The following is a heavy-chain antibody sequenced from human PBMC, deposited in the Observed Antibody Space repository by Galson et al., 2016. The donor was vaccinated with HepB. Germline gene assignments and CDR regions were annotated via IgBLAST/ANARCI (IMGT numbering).Heavy chain of an antibody. V-gene: IGHV4-39*01. J-gene: IGHJ4*02. Sequence: ETLSLTCTVSGGSISSSHYYCGWIRQPPGKGLEWIGNVYYSGSTYYNPSLKSRVTISVDTSKSQFSLKLTSVNAADTAVYYCASKFYSANYYGLDYWGQGTLVTVSS. CDR2: VYYSGST. CDR3: ASKFYSANYYGLDY. CDR1: GGSISSSHYY. D-gene: IGHD3-10*01.